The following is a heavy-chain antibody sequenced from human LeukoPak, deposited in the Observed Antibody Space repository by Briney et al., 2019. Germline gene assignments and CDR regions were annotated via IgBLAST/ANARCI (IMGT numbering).Heavy chain of an antibody. Sequence: SETLSLTCTVSGGSISNSNYYWGWIRQPPGKGLEWIGSIYYSGSTYYNPSLKSRVTISVDTSKSQFSLKLTSATAADTAVYYCARDPGSYGPGPYFDHWGQGTLVTVSS. CDR3: ARDPGSYGPGPYFDH. J-gene: IGHJ4*02. D-gene: IGHD3-10*01. CDR2: IYYSGST. V-gene: IGHV4-39*02. CDR1: GGSISNSNYY.